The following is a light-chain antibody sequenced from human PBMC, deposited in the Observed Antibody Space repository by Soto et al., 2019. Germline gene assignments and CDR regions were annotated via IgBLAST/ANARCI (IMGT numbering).Light chain of an antibody. CDR3: CSYAGFNQVM. CDR1: SSDIGLYNF. Sequence: QSALTQPPSASGSPGQSVTISCTGTSSDIGLYNFVSWYQQHPGKAPKLTIYDVSKRPSGVPDRFSGSKSGNTASLTVSGLQAEDEADYYCCSYAGFNQVMFGGGTKVTVL. V-gene: IGLV2-8*01. CDR2: DVS. J-gene: IGLJ3*02.